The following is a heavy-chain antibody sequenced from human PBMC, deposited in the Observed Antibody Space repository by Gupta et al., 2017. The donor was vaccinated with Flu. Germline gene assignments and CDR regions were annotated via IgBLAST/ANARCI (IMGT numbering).Heavy chain of an antibody. Sequence: QVQLVQSGAEVKKPGASVKVSCKASGYTFTSYGISWVRQAPGQGLEWMGWISAYNGNTNYAQKLQGRVTMTTDTSTSTAYMELRSLRSDDTAVYYCARGAEYGDFRLEWWSSPEFDYWGQGTLVTVSS. V-gene: IGHV1-18*01. CDR3: ARGAEYGDFRLEWWSSPEFDY. CDR2: ISAYNGNT. CDR1: GYTFTSYG. J-gene: IGHJ4*02. D-gene: IGHD4-17*01.